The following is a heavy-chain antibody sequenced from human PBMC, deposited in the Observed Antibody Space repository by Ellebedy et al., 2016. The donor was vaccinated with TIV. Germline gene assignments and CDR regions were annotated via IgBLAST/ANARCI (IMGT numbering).Heavy chain of an antibody. Sequence: ASVKVSXKASSYTFTSYGISWVRQAPGQGLEWMGWMNPNSGNTGYAQKFQGRVTMTRNTSISTAYMELSSLRSEDTAVYYCARVHSRPAGFDPWGQGTLVTVSS. V-gene: IGHV1-8*02. CDR1: SYTFTSYG. CDR2: MNPNSGNT. CDR3: ARVHSRPAGFDP. J-gene: IGHJ5*02. D-gene: IGHD6-25*01.